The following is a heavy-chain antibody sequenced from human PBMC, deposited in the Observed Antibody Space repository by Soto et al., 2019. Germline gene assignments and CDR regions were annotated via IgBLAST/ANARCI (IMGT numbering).Heavy chain of an antibody. CDR2: ISYDGSNK. CDR3: ARDQEGATDY. D-gene: IGHD1-26*01. J-gene: IGHJ4*02. Sequence: QVQLVESGGGVVQPGRSLRLSCAASGFTFSSYAMHWVRQAPGKGLEWVAVISYDGSNKYYADSVKGRFTISRDNSKNTLYLQMNSLRAEDTAVYYCARDQEGATDYCGQGTLVTVSS. CDR1: GFTFSSYA. V-gene: IGHV3-30-3*01.